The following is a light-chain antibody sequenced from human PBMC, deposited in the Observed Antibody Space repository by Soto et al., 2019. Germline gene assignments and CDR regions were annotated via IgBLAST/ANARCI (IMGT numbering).Light chain of an antibody. Sequence: QSVLALPASLSGSPQQSIPISCTGTSSTVGGFNVFSWYQQHPGKAPKVIIYEGIKRPSGVSNRFSGSNSGSTASLTISGLQAEDEADYYCCSYVGATTYVFGTGTKVTVL. J-gene: IGLJ1*01. CDR2: EGI. V-gene: IGLV2-23*01. CDR1: SSTVGGFNV. CDR3: CSYVGATTYV.